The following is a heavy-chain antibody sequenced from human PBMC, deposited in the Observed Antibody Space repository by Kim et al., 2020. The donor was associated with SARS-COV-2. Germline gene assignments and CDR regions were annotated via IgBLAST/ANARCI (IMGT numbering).Heavy chain of an antibody. CDR1: GFIFKNYW. V-gene: IGHV3-7*01. J-gene: IGHJ4*02. CDR3: ARAGSRATYFDY. Sequence: GGSLRLSCTASGFIFKNYWMTWVRQAPGKGLEWVANIRDDGGKEDYADSIKGRFTISRDNPKNSLYLDMNSLRAEDTAIYFCARAGSRATYFDYWCQGSL. D-gene: IGHD3-10*01. CDR2: IRDDGGKE.